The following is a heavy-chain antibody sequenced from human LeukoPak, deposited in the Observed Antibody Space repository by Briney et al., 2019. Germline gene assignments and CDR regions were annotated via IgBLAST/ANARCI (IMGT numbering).Heavy chain of an antibody. D-gene: IGHD2/OR15-2a*01. Sequence: PGGSLRLSCAASGFTLSDHYMDWVRQAPGKGLVWVSHINSDGSWTGYADSVKGRFTISKDNAKNTVSLQMNNLRAEDTAVYYCVTFYETYWGRGTLVTVSS. CDR1: GFTLSDHY. J-gene: IGHJ4*02. CDR3: VTFYETY. V-gene: IGHV3-74*01. CDR2: INSDGSWT.